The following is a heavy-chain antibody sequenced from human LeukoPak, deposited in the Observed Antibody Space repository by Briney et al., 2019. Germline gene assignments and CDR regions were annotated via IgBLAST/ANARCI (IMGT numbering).Heavy chain of an antibody. CDR1: GYTFTGYY. J-gene: IGHJ4*02. V-gene: IGHV1-2*02. CDR2: INPNSGGT. Sequence: ASVNVSCKASGYTFTGYYMHWVRQAPGQGLEWMGWINPNSGGTNYAQKFQGRVTMTRDTSISTAYMELSRLRSDDTAVYYCASTPQAKSGSYDWGQGTLGHRLL. CDR3: ASTPQAKSGSYD. D-gene: IGHD1-26*01.